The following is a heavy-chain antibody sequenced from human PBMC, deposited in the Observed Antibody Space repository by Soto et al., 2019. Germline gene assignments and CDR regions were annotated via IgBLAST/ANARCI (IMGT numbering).Heavy chain of an antibody. CDR2: IIPIFGTA. Sequence: QVQLVQSGAEVKKPGSSVKVSCKASEGTFSSYAINWVRQAPGQGLEWMGGIIPIFGTADYAQKFQGRVTITADQFTSTAYMELSSLSSEDTAVYYCAQCLLGVNYYYGMDVWGQGTTVTVSS. V-gene: IGHV1-69*12. CDR3: AQCLLGVNYYYGMDV. D-gene: IGHD3-16*01. CDR1: EGTFSSYA. J-gene: IGHJ6*02.